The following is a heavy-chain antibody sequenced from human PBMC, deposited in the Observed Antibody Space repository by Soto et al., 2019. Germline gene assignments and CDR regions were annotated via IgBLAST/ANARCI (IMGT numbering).Heavy chain of an antibody. CDR3: GRKVCSTTRCQANDRDL. D-gene: IGHD2-2*01. CDR2: IYYRGRT. Sequence: SETLSLTCTVTGASVSSGGYYWTWIRQPPGKGLEWMGYIYYRGRTNYNPSLTTRVPLSLDTSNHQFLLRLSYVTAPETDVYYGGRKVCSTTRCQANDRDLWGQGTTGTLAS. V-gene: IGHV4-61*08. J-gene: IGHJ6*02. CDR1: GASVSSGGYY.